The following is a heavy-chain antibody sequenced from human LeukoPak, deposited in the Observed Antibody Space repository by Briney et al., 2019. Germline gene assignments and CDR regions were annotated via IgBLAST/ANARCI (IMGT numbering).Heavy chain of an antibody. CDR3: ARCPYDSTGYYSVPSHLDY. D-gene: IGHD3-22*01. J-gene: IGHJ4*02. CDR1: GFTFSSYW. CDR2: IKQDGSAK. V-gene: IGHV3-7*01. Sequence: GGSLRLSCAASGFTFSSYWMTWVRQAPGKGLQWVANIKQDGSAKYYVDSLRGRFSISRDNVKNSLFLQMNSLSDDDTAVYYCARCPYDSTGYYSVPSHLDYWGQGTLVTVSS.